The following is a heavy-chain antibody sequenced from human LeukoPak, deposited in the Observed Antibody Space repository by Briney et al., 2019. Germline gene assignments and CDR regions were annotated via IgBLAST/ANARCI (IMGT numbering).Heavy chain of an antibody. Sequence: SQTLSLTCTVSGGSISSGGYYWTWIRQPPGKGLEWIGGINDSGDTNYNPSLKSRVTISVDTSKNQFSLKLTSVTAADTAVYYCARDDCAITVCHLFLDSWGQGTLVTVSS. V-gene: IGHV4-39*07. CDR2: INDSGDT. D-gene: IGHD2-21*01. CDR1: GGSISSGGYY. CDR3: ARDDCAITVCHLFLDS. J-gene: IGHJ4*02.